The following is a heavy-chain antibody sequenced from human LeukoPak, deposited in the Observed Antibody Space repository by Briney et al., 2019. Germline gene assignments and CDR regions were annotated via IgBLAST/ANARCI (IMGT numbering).Heavy chain of an antibody. D-gene: IGHD2-15*01. V-gene: IGHV3-23*01. J-gene: IGHJ4*02. CDR2: ISGSGGST. CDR3: ARQRRYCSGDNCYQRTFDY. Sequence: GESLKISCKGSGYSFTSYWIGWVRQAPGKGLEWVSAISGSGGSTYYADSVKGRFTISRDNAKNSLYLQMNSLRAEDTAVYYCARQRRYCSGDNCYQRTFDYWGQGTLVTVSS. CDR1: GYSFTSYW.